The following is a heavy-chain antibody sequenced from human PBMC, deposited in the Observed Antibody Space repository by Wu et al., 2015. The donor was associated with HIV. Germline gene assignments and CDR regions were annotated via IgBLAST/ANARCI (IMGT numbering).Heavy chain of an antibody. J-gene: IGHJ4*02. D-gene: IGHD5-24*01. V-gene: IGHV1-2*02. CDR1: GYPFSDYY. CDR2: INPKSGGA. Sequence: VQLVQSGAEVKKPGASMKVSCKASGYPFSDYYIYWVRQAPGQGLEWMGWINPKSGGANYAQDFKGRLTMTRDTSITTVYMELKRLTSEDTAMYFCARSHKWLQLRYQGIFDYVGPGNTWSPSP. CDR3: ARSHKWLQLRYQGIFDY.